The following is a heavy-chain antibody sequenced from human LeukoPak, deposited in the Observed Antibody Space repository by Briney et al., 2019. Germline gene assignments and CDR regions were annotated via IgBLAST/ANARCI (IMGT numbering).Heavy chain of an antibody. CDR3: ARDSGYSGYSDY. CDR1: GFTFSTYW. J-gene: IGHJ4*02. D-gene: IGHD5-12*01. CDR2: IKEDGSEK. V-gene: IGHV3-7*05. Sequence: GGSLRLSCAASGFTFSTYWMSWVRQAPGKGLEWVANIKEDGSEKYYVDSLKGRFTISRDNAKNSLNLQMNSLRAEDTAVYYCARDSGYSGYSDYWGQGTLVTVSS.